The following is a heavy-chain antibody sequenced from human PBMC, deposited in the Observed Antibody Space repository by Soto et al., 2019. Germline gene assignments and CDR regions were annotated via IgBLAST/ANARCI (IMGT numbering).Heavy chain of an antibody. V-gene: IGHV4-4*02. Sequence: TLSPTCDVSGVSIDSSYWWGWVRQPPGRDLEWLGDMSHGGSTNYNPSLNSRVTISVDTFKNQFSLRLTSVTAADTAVYYCARNERFCSGGSCYFVWFDPWGQGTLVTVSS. J-gene: IGHJ5*02. CDR3: ARNERFCSGGSCYFVWFDP. D-gene: IGHD2-15*01. CDR1: GVSIDSSYW. CDR2: MSHGGST.